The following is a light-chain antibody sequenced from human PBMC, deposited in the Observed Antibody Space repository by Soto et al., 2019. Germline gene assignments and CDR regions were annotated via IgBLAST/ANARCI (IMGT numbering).Light chain of an antibody. CDR2: LNSDGSH. CDR3: QTWGTGL. J-gene: IGLJ2*01. V-gene: IGLV4-69*01. CDR1: SGHSSYA. Sequence: VLTQSPSASASLGASVKLTCTLSSGHSSYAIAWHQQQPEKGPRYLMKLNSDGSHSKGDGIPDRFSGSSSGAERYLTISSLQSADEADYYCQTWGTGLFGGGTKLTVL.